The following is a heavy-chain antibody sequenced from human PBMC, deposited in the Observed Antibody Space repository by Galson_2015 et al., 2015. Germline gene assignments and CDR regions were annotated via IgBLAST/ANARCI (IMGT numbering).Heavy chain of an antibody. D-gene: IGHD5-12*01. Sequence: SLRLSCAASGITFSPYPMHWVRQASGKGLEYVSSILGDGSSTSYANSVKDRFTISRDNSKNTLYLQMGSLRPEDMAVYYCARDHPRGFSFDSWGQGTLVTVSS. J-gene: IGHJ4*02. V-gene: IGHV3-64*01. CDR2: ILGDGSST. CDR1: GITFSPYP. CDR3: ARDHPRGFSFDS.